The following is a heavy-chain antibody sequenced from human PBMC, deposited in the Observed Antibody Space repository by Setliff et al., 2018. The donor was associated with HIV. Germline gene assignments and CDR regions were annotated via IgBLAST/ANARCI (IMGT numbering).Heavy chain of an antibody. CDR1: GFTFSTYS. CDR2: ISSSGSTI. CDR3: ARDPVATIPRGFDI. J-gene: IGHJ3*02. V-gene: IGHV3-48*04. Sequence: LRLSCVASGFTFSTYSMNWIRQAPGKGLEWVSYISSSGSTIYYADSVRGRFTISRDSAHNSLYLQMNSLRVDDTAVYYCARDPVATIPRGFDIWGQGTMVTVSS. D-gene: IGHD5-12*01.